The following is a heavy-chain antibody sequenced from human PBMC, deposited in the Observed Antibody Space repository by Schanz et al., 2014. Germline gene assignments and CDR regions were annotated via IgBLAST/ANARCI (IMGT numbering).Heavy chain of an antibody. D-gene: IGHD6-6*01. CDR2: ISFSGNTI. Sequence: EVQLVESGGGLVRPGGSPRLSCTTSGLIFSTYTLNWVRQAPGKGLEWISYISFSGNTIYYADSVKGRFTISRDNAKNSVILQMNRLRGEDTAVYYCATEGPRGTRHPINYYYAMDDWGQGTKVTV. CDR3: ATEGPRGTRHPINYYYAMDD. CDR1: GLIFSTYT. V-gene: IGHV3-48*01. J-gene: IGHJ6*02.